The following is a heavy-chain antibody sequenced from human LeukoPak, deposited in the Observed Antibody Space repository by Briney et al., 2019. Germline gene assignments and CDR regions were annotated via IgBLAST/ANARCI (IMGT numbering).Heavy chain of an antibody. Sequence: AGGSLRLSCAASGFAVSSNYMTWVRQAPGKGLEWVSVVYSGGSTEYADSVKGRFTISRDNSKNTLYLQMNSLRAEDTAVYYCARTSSAVNTKRLDSWGQGTLVTVSS. CDR1: GFAVSSNY. V-gene: IGHV3-53*01. CDR3: ARTSSAVNTKRLDS. CDR2: VYSGGST. D-gene: IGHD6-13*01. J-gene: IGHJ4*02.